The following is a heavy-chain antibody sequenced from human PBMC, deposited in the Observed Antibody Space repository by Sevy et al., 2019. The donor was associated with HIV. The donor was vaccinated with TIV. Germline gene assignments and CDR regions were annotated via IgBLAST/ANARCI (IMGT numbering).Heavy chain of an antibody. D-gene: IGHD2-8*01. CDR3: ARGRKTTQEWLEELDYYYGVDV. V-gene: IGHV3-30*02. CDR1: GFTFSTYD. J-gene: IGHJ6*02. Sequence: GGSLRLSCAASGFTFSTYDMHWVRQAPGKGLEWVAYIRYDGSNKYYEDSVRGRFTISRDSSKNTLYLQMNSLRAEDTAVFYCARGRKTTQEWLEELDYYYGVDVWGQGTTVTVSS. CDR2: IRYDGSNK.